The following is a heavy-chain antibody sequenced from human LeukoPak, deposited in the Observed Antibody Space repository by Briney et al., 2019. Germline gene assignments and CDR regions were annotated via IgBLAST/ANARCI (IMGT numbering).Heavy chain of an antibody. J-gene: IGHJ4*02. CDR3: ARTEYYDFWSGYYGFFDY. Sequence: SVKVSCKASGGTFSSYAISWVRQAPGQGLEWMGGIIPIFGTANYAQKFQGRVTITADESTSTAYMELSSLRSEDTAVYYCARTEYYDFWSGYYGFFDYWGQGTLVTVSS. CDR1: GGTFSSYA. D-gene: IGHD3-3*01. CDR2: IIPIFGTA. V-gene: IGHV1-69*13.